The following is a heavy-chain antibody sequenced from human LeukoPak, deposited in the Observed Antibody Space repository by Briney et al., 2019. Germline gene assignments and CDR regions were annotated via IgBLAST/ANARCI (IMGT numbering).Heavy chain of an antibody. CDR3: ARVNYRSGFFRNFYYYGMDV. J-gene: IGHJ6*02. Sequence: ASVKVSCKASGYTFSDYYIHWVRQGPGHGLGWMGWINPNSGGTDYAQRFQGRVTMTRETSNTTAYMELSRLRSDDTAVYYCARVNYRSGFFRNFYYYGMDVWGQGTTVTVSS. CDR1: GYTFSDYY. D-gene: IGHD6-19*01. CDR2: INPNSGGT. V-gene: IGHV1-2*02.